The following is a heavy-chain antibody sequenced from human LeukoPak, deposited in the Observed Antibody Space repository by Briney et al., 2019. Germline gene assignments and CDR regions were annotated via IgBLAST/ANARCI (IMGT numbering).Heavy chain of an antibody. J-gene: IGHJ4*02. Sequence: GGSLRLSCAASGFTFSSYGMHWVRQAPGKGLEWVAVIWYDGSNKYYADSVKGRFTISRDNSKNTLYMQMNSLRAEDTAVYYCARDPRDSSGWYLPGVGGDYWGQGTLVTVSS. CDR2: IWYDGSNK. D-gene: IGHD6-19*01. V-gene: IGHV3-33*08. CDR3: ARDPRDSSGWYLPGVGGDY. CDR1: GFTFSSYG.